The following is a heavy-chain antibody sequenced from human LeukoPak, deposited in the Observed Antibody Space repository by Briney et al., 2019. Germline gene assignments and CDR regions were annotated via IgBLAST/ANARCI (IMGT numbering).Heavy chain of an antibody. CDR1: GCTFTSYY. CDR3: ARVLFYSSGNKSNRVDY. CDR2: SDPKSGAT. Sequence: ASVKVSCKTSGCTFTSYYIHWLRQAPGQRFEWMGWSDPKSGATKYEHFQGRVTMTRDTSISTAYMELSRLTSDDTAVYYCARVLFYSSGNKSNRVDYWGQGTLVTVSS. D-gene: IGHD6-19*01. V-gene: IGHV1-2*02. J-gene: IGHJ4*02.